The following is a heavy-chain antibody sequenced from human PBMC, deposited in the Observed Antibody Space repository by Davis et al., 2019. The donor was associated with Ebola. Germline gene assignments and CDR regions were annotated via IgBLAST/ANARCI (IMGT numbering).Heavy chain of an antibody. CDR1: GGSISSYY. V-gene: IGHV4-59*08. J-gene: IGHJ4*02. D-gene: IGHD1/OR15-1a*01. CDR3: VTENWYRFES. Sequence: SETLSLTCTVSGGSISSYYWSWIRQPPGKGLEWIGYIYYSGSTNYNPSLKSRVTISVDTSKNQFSLKLSSVTAADTAVYYCVTENWYRFESWGQGTPVTVSS. CDR2: IYYSGST.